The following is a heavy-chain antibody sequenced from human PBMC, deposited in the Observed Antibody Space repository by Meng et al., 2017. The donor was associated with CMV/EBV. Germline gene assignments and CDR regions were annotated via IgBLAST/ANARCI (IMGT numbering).Heavy chain of an antibody. D-gene: IGHD1-20*01. V-gene: IGHV1-24*01. CDR3: ATRRITGPLDY. Sequence: LKSGVEVKKPVASVKVSCKVSGYTRTEFSMHWVRQAPGKGLEWMGGFDPEDGETIYAQKFQGRVTMTEDTSTDTAYMELSSLRSEDTAVYYCATRRITGPLDYWGQGTLVTVSS. CDR1: GYTRTEFS. J-gene: IGHJ4*02. CDR2: FDPEDGET.